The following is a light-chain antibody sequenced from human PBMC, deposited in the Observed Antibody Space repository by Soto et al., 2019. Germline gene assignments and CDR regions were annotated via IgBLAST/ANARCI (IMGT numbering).Light chain of an antibody. CDR1: TSDVGGFNY. J-gene: IGLJ3*02. CDR3: GSYADDTDWV. Sequence: QSALTHPPSASGSLGQTVTISCTGTTSDVGGFNYVSWYQQHPGRAPRLLIYEVNQRPSGVPDRFSGSKSGNTASLTVSGLQAEDEADYYCGSYADDTDWVFGGGTKPTVL. CDR2: EVN. V-gene: IGLV2-8*01.